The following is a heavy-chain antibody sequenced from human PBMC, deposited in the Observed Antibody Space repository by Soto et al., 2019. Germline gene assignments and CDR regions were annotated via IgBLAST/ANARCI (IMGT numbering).Heavy chain of an antibody. D-gene: IGHD3-22*01. V-gene: IGHV3-74*01. J-gene: IGHJ4*02. CDR3: ARAPYDSSGL. CDR2: IKSDGSST. CDR1: GFTFSSYW. Sequence: PGGSLRLSCAASGFTFSSYWMHWVRQAPGKRLVWVSRIKSDGSSTSYADSVKGRFTISRDNAKNTLYLQMNSLRAEDTAVYYCARAPYDSSGLWGQGTLVTVSS.